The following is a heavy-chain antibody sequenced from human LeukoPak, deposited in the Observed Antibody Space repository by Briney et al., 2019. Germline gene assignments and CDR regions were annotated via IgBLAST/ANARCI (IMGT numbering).Heavy chain of an antibody. J-gene: IGHJ4*02. CDR3: ARGEQWLGGFDY. Sequence: SVKVSCKASGGTFSSYAISWVRQAPGQGLEWMGGIIPIFGTANYAQKFQGRVTITADKSTSTAYMELSSLRSEDTAVYYCARGEQWLGGFDYWGQGTLVTVSS. V-gene: IGHV1-69*06. D-gene: IGHD6-19*01. CDR2: IIPIFGTA. CDR1: GGTFSSYA.